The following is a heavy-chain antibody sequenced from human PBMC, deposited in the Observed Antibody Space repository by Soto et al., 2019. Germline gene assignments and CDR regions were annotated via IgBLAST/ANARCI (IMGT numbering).Heavy chain of an antibody. J-gene: IGHJ6*02. V-gene: IGHV4-39*07. CDR3: ARAPYYDILTGYPVPYYYYGMDV. CDR2: INHSGST. D-gene: IGHD3-9*01. CDR1: GGSISSGDYY. Sequence: SETLSLTCTVSGGSISSGDYYWSWIRQPPGKGLEWIGEINHSGSTNYNPSLKSRVTISVDTSKNQFSLKLSSVTAADTAVYYCARAPYYDILTGYPVPYYYYGMDVWGQGTTVT.